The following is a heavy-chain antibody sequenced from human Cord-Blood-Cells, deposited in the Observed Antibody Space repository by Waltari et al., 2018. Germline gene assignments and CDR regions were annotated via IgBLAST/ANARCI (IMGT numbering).Heavy chain of an antibody. CDR1: GGSISSSSYY. V-gene: IGHV4-39*01. CDR3: ASVLRFLEWLLPMDAFDI. Sequence: QLQLQASGPGLVKPSETLSLTCTVSGGSISSSSYYWGWIRQPPGTGLEWIGSIYYSGGTYYNPSLKSRVTISVDTSKNQFSLKLSSVTAADTAVYYCASVLRFLEWLLPMDAFDIWGQGTMVTVSS. CDR2: IYYSGGT. J-gene: IGHJ3*02. D-gene: IGHD3-3*01.